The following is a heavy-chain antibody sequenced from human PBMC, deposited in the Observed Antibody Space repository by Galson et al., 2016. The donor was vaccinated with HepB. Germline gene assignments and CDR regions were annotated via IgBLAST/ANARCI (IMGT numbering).Heavy chain of an antibody. D-gene: IGHD1-26*01. V-gene: IGHV3-23*01. CDR2: ISGSGGST. J-gene: IGHJ4*02. Sequence: SLRLSCAASGFTFSSYAMSWVRQAPGKGLEWVSAISGSGGSTYYADSVKGRFTISRDNSKNSVDLQMNSLRAEDTAVYYCARGGGSFSYWGQGILVTVSS. CDR1: GFTFSSYA. CDR3: ARGGGSFSY.